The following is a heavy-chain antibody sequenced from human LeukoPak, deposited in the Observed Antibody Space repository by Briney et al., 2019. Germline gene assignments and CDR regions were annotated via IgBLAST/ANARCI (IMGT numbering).Heavy chain of an antibody. V-gene: IGHV3-7*01. CDR3: AKDGSDIVVVVAAMDGDYFDY. CDR1: GFTFSNYW. D-gene: IGHD2-15*01. Sequence: PGGSLRLSCAASGFTFSNYWMSWVRQAPGKGLEWVANIKPDVSEIYYVDSVKGRFTISRDNAKNYLYLQMNSLRAKDTAVYYCAKDGSDIVVVVAAMDGDYFDYWGQGTLVTVSS. J-gene: IGHJ4*02. CDR2: IKPDVSEI.